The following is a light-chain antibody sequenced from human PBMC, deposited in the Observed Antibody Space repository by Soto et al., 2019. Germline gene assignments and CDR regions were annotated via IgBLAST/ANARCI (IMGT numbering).Light chain of an antibody. Sequence: EFAFKQSPATLSLSLGDRATLSCRASQSVSSYFAWYQHKPGQAPRLLMYGVSSRATGIPDRFTGSGSGADFTLTISRLEPEDFAVYYCQVYGPSPPITFGQGTRLEIK. V-gene: IGKV3-20*01. CDR1: QSVSSY. CDR2: GVS. J-gene: IGKJ5*01. CDR3: QVYGPSPPIT.